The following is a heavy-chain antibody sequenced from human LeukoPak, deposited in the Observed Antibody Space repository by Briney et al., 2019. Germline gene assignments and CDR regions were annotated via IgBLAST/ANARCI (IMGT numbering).Heavy chain of an antibody. V-gene: IGHV3-7*01. CDR1: GFTFSSYW. CDR3: ARSEVGYYDSSGYYYPHDAFDI. J-gene: IGHJ3*02. CDR2: IKQDGSEK. Sequence: GGSLRLSCAASGFTFSSYWMSWVRQAPGKGLEWVANIKQDGSEKYYVDSVKGRFTISRDNAKNSLYLQMNGLRAEDTAVYYCARSEVGYYDSSGYYYPHDAFDIWGQGTMVTVSS. D-gene: IGHD3-22*01.